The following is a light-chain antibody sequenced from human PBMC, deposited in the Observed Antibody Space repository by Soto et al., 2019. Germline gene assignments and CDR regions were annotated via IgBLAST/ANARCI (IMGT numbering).Light chain of an antibody. V-gene: IGLV2-14*01. J-gene: IGLJ1*01. CDR3: SSYTGSGTPLYV. CDR2: EVT. CDR1: SNDVGDYNY. Sequence: QSALTQPASVSGSPGQSITISCTGTSNDVGDYNYVSWYQQYPGKAPKLMIYEVTNRPSGVSNRFSGSKSGNTASLTISGLQAEDEADYYCSSYTGSGTPLYVFGTGTKVTVL.